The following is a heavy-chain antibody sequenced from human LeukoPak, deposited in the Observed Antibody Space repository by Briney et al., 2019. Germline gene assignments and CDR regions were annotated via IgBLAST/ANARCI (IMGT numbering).Heavy chain of an antibody. CDR3: AKEDPYSSSWSPLDY. CDR1: GYTFTSYA. J-gene: IGHJ4*02. Sequence: ASVKVSCKASGYTFTSYAMHWVRQAPGQRLEWMGWINAGNGNTKYSQEFQGRVTITRDTSASTAYMELSSLRSEDTAVYYCAKEDPYSSSWSPLDYWGQGTLVTVSS. V-gene: IGHV1-3*03. D-gene: IGHD6-13*01. CDR2: INAGNGNT.